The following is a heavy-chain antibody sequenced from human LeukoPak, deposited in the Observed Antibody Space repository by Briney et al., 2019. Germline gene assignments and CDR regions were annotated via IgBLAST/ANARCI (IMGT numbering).Heavy chain of an antibody. D-gene: IGHD3-10*01. CDR1: GYTFTGCY. V-gene: IGHV1-2*02. CDR2: INPNSGGT. Sequence: ASVKVSCKASGYTFTGCYMHWVRQAPGQGLEWMGWINPNSGGTNYAQKFQGRVTMTRDTSISTAYMELSRLRSDDTAVYYCARVGSMVRGTFDYWGQGTLVTVSS. J-gene: IGHJ4*02. CDR3: ARVGSMVRGTFDY.